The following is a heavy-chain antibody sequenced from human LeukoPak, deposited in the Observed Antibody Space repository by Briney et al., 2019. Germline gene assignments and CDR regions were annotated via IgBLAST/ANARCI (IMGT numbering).Heavy chain of an antibody. CDR2: IYSTGTT. J-gene: IGHJ5*02. CDR1: GDSISPYY. D-gene: IGHD5-12*01. CDR3: AREARSGYEGFWSDP. Sequence: SETLSLTCTVSGDSISPYYWSWIRQPAGKGLEWIGRIYSTGTTYYKPSLKSRVTMSVDTSHNQFFLKLNSVTAADTAVYYCAREARSGYEGFWSDPWGQGTVVTVSS. V-gene: IGHV4-4*07.